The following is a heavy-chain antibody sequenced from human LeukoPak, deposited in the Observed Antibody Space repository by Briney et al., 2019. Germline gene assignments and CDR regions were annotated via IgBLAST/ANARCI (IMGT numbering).Heavy chain of an antibody. CDR2: INTNTGNP. J-gene: IGHJ5*02. Sequence: ASVKVSCKASGYTFTSYAMNWVRQAPGQGLEWVGWINTNTGNPTYAQGFTGRFVFSLDTSVSTAYLQISSLKAEDTAVYYCARVFGFIRSGYDYDFWFDPWGQGTLVTVSS. CDR3: ARVFGFIRSGYDYDFWFDP. D-gene: IGHD5-12*01. CDR1: GYTFTSYA. V-gene: IGHV7-4-1*02.